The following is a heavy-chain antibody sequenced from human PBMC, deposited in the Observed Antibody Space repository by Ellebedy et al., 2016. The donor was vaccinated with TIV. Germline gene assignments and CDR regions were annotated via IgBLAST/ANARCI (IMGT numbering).Heavy chain of an antibody. CDR2: VKEDGGEK. Sequence: GGSLRLSXAASGFTFSNFWMSWVRQAPGKGLEWVANVKEDGGEKYYVDSVKGRFTISRDNAKNSLYLQMNSLRAEDTAVYYCARAIAAAGSYWGRGTLVTVSS. D-gene: IGHD6-13*01. CDR3: ARAIAAAGSY. CDR1: GFTFSNFW. J-gene: IGHJ4*02. V-gene: IGHV3-7*01.